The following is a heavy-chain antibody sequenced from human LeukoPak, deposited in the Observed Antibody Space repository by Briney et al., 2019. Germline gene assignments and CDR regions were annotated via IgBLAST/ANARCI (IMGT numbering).Heavy chain of an antibody. CDR3: ARRGGYSYGYFDY. CDR2: INHSGST. J-gene: IGHJ4*02. Sequence: SETLSLTCAVYGGSFSGYYCSWIRQPPGKGLEWIGEINHSGSTNYNPSLKSRVTISVDTSKNQFSLKLSSVTAADTAVYYCARRGGYSYGYFDYWGQGTLVTVSS. D-gene: IGHD5-18*01. CDR1: GGSFSGYY. V-gene: IGHV4-34*01.